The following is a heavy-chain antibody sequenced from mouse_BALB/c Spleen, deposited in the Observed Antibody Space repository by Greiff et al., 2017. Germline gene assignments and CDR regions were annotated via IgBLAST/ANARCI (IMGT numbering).Heavy chain of an antibody. CDR3: ARDMYGNYGAMDY. Sequence: QVQLKESGPGLVAPSQSLSITCTVSGFSLTGYGVNWVRQPPGKGLEWLGMIWGDGSTDYNSALKSRLSISKDNSKSQVFLKMNSLQTDDTARYYCARDMYGNYGAMDYWGQGTSVTVSS. CDR2: IWGDGST. J-gene: IGHJ4*01. V-gene: IGHV2-6-7*01. D-gene: IGHD2-10*02. CDR1: GFSLTGYG.